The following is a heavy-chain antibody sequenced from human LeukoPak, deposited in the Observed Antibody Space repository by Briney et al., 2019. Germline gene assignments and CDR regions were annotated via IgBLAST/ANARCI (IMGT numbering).Heavy chain of an antibody. Sequence: GGSLRLSCAASGLTFSSYWMSWVRQAPGKGLEWVANIKQDGSEKYYMDSVKGRFTISRDNAKNSLYLQMNSLRAEDTAVYYCAGHYDSSGYRVDVFDIWGQGTMVTVSS. CDR2: IKQDGSEK. D-gene: IGHD3-22*01. J-gene: IGHJ3*02. V-gene: IGHV3-7*01. CDR1: GLTFSSYW. CDR3: AGHYDSSGYRVDVFDI.